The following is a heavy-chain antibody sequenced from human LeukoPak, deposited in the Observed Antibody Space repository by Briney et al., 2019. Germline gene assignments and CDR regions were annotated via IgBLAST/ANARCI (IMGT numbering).Heavy chain of an antibody. CDR1: GYTFTSYY. Sequence: ASVKVSCKASGYTFTSYYIYWVRQAPGQGLEWMGIINPSGGSTSYAQKFQGRVTMTRDTSTSTVYMELSSLRSEDTAVYYCAREHPSGRYEIWGQGTLVTVSS. CDR3: AREHPSGRYEI. V-gene: IGHV1-46*01. CDR2: INPSGGST. D-gene: IGHD1-26*01. J-gene: IGHJ4*02.